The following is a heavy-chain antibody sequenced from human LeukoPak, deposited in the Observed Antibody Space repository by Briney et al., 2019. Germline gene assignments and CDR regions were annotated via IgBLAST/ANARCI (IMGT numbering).Heavy chain of an antibody. V-gene: IGHV3-23*01. J-gene: IGHJ4*02. Sequence: PGGSLRLSCAASGITFSSYAMSWVRQAPGKGLEWVSGISDSGGTTHYGDSVKGRFTISRDNSKNTVYLQMNSLRAEDTAVHHCGGYSSGWYGYWGQGILVTVSS. CDR3: GGYSSGWYGY. CDR2: ISDSGGTT. D-gene: IGHD6-19*01. CDR1: GITFSSYA.